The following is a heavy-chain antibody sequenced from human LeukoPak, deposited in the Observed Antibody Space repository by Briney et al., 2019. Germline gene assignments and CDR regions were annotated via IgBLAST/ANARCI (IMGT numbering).Heavy chain of an antibody. CDR1: GFIFTSHS. D-gene: IGHD3-10*01. V-gene: IGHV3-48*01. J-gene: IGHJ4*02. CDR3: ARGNGPGSFIIDY. CDR2: SDSSSSSI. Sequence: GGSLRLSCAASGFIFTSHSMNWVRQAPGKGLEWVSFSDSSSSSIHYADSVRGRFTISRDNAKNLLYLQMNSLRAEDTAEYFCARGNGPGSFIIDYWGQGTLVAASS.